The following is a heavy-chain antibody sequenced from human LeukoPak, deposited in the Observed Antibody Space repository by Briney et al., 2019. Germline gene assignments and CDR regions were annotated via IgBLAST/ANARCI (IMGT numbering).Heavy chain of an antibody. D-gene: IGHD5-24*01. Sequence: GGSLRLSCAASGFPFNVQTMSWVRQAPGKGLDWVASMKEDGSEIYYADSVKGRFTISRDNPKNSLYLQMNSLRAEDTAVYYCARDFLEMARSPFDYWGQGTLVTVSS. V-gene: IGHV3-7*01. CDR1: GFPFNVQT. J-gene: IGHJ4*02. CDR2: MKEDGSEI. CDR3: ARDFLEMARSPFDY.